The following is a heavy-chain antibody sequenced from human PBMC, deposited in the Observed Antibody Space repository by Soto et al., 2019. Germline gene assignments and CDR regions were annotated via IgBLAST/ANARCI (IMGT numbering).Heavy chain of an antibody. CDR3: ARDPAGSGSYSLDY. V-gene: IGHV4-31*01. CDR1: GNSIRTSSYS. D-gene: IGHD3-10*01. CDR2: IFYSGRT. Sequence: QLQESGPGLVKPSQTLSLTCTVSGNSIRTSSYSWNWIRQHPGKGLEWIGNIFYSGRTYYNPSLRSIVIISVDTSKNQFSLKLNSVTAAATAVYYCARDPAGSGSYSLDYWGQGTLVTVSS. J-gene: IGHJ4*02.